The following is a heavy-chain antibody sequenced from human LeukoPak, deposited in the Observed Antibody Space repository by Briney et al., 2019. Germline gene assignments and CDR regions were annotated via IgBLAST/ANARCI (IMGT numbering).Heavy chain of an antibody. J-gene: IGHJ4*02. Sequence: GGSLRLSCAASGFTFSSYWMRWVRQAPGKGLEWVANIKQDGSEKYYVDSVKGRFTISRDNAKNSLYMQMNSLRAEDTAVYYCARGYCSGGSCYSNIDYWGQGTLVTVSS. CDR3: ARGYCSGGSCYSNIDY. CDR1: GFTFSSYW. D-gene: IGHD2-15*01. CDR2: IKQDGSEK. V-gene: IGHV3-7*04.